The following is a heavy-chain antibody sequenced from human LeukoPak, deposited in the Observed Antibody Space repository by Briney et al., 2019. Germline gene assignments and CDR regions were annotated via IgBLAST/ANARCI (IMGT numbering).Heavy chain of an antibody. CDR3: ARVSLVRGAPDYYFDY. D-gene: IGHD3-10*01. Sequence: SETLSLTCTVSGYSISNYYWSWIRQPAGKGLEGIGRIYTSGSTNYNPSLKSRVTMSVDTSKNQVSLKLGSVTAADKGVSYCARVSLVRGAPDYYFDYWGQGTLVTVPS. J-gene: IGHJ4*02. CDR2: IYTSGST. V-gene: IGHV4-4*07. CDR1: GYSISNYY.